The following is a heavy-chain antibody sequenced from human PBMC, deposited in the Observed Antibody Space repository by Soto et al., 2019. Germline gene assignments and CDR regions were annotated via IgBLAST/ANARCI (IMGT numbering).Heavy chain of an antibody. D-gene: IGHD6-13*01. J-gene: IGHJ4*02. CDR3: ASTFTNSSSWPLFDY. Sequence: ASVKVSCKASGVTFSSYSISWVRQAPGQGLEWMGGIIPIFGTANYAQKFQGRVTITADESTSTAYMELSSLRSEDTAVYYCASTFTNSSSWPLFDYWGQGTLVTVSS. CDR2: IIPIFGTA. V-gene: IGHV1-69*13. CDR1: GVTFSSYS.